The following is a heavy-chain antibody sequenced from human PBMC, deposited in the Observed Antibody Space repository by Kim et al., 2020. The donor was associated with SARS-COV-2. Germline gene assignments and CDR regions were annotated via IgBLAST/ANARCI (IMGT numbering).Heavy chain of an antibody. V-gene: IGHV7-4-1*02. D-gene: IGHD3-9*01. CDR3: ASYDILTGYFKFPVY. CDR2: INTNTGNP. Sequence: ASVKVSCKASGYTFTSYAMNWVRQAPGQGLEWMGWINTNTGNPTYAQGFTGRFVFSLDTSVSTAYLQISSLKAEDTAVYYCASYDILTGYFKFPVYWGQGTLVTVSS. CDR1: GYTFTSYA. J-gene: IGHJ4*02.